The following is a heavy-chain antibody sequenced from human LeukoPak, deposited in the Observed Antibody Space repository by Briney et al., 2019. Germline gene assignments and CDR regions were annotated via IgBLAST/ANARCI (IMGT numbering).Heavy chain of an antibody. CDR1: GFTFSSYA. Sequence: PGGSLRPSCATSGFTFSSYAMSWVRQAPGKGREWVAAISGKGVSTHYADSVKGWLTISRDNSKNTLYLQMHSLRPRETAVYYCSKDGAYCGGDCYYSFYYVDVWGKGTTVTVSS. CDR2: ISGKGVST. J-gene: IGHJ6*03. D-gene: IGHD2-21*02. V-gene: IGHV3-23*01. CDR3: SKDGAYCGGDCYYSFYYVDV.